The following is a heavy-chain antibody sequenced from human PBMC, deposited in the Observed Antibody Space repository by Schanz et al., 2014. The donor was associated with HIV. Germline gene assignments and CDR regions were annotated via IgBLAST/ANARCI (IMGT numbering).Heavy chain of an antibody. V-gene: IGHV3-21*01. J-gene: IGHJ4*02. CDR1: GFTFNSHA. CDR3: ARDRISTVGAPHFDL. Sequence: EVQLLESGGGLLHPGGSLRLSCAASGFTFNSHAMNWVRQAPGKGLEWVASITSSGSYRYYADSVKGQFTISRDNAKKSLYLQMNSLRTEDTAVYYCARDRISTVGAPHFDLWGQGTLVTVSS. D-gene: IGHD1-26*01. CDR2: ITSSGSYR.